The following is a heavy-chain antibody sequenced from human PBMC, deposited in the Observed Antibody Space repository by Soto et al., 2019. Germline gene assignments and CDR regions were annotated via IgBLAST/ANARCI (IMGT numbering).Heavy chain of an antibody. J-gene: IGHJ6*02. D-gene: IGHD3-22*01. CDR2: MNPNSGNT. CDR1: GYSFTSYD. Sequence: QVQLVQSGDEVKKPGASVKVSCKASGYSFTSYDINWVRQATGQGLEWMGWMNPNSGNTGYAQKFQGRVTMTRDTSESTAYMELSSLRSEDTAVYYCARPSYHYDSSGYVYGMDVWGQGTTVTVSS. CDR3: ARPSYHYDSSGYVYGMDV. V-gene: IGHV1-8*01.